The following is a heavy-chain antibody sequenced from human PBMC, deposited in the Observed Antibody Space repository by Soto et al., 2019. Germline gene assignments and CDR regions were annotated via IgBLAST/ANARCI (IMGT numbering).Heavy chain of an antibody. J-gene: IGHJ5*02. CDR3: ARRGDPSSSLSWFDP. CDR1: GGSISSISYY. Sequence: QPQLQESGPGLVKPSETLSLTCTVSGGSISSISYYWDWIRQPPGKGLEWIGSMYYSGSNYYNPSLKSRVAISVDTSQNQFSMKRSSVTAADTAVYYCARRGDPSSSLSWFDPWGQGTLVTVSS. V-gene: IGHV4-39*01. CDR2: MYYSGSN. D-gene: IGHD6-13*01.